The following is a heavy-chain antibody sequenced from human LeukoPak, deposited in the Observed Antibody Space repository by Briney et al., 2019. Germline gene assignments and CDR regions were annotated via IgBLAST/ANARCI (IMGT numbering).Heavy chain of an antibody. CDR2: VSGGGTT. D-gene: IGHD1-14*01. CDR1: GLTFSTYG. J-gene: IGHJ5*02. V-gene: IGHV3-23*01. Sequence: GGSLRLSCAASGLTFSTYGMSWVRQAPGKGLEWISAVSGGGTTSYADSVRGRFATSRDNSKNTLYLQMNSLRAEDTAVYYCAQEDSEGGPNWFDPWGQGALVTVSS. CDR3: AQEDSEGGPNWFDP.